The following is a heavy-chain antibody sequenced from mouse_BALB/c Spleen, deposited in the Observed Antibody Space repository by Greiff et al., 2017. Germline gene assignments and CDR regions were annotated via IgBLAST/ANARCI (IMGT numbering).Heavy chain of an antibody. CDR3: ARHPPGERAWFAY. J-gene: IGHJ3*01. Sequence: EVMLVESGGGLEKPGGSLKLSCAASGFAFSSYDMSWVRQTPEKRLEWVAYISSGGGSTYYPDTVKGRFTISRDNAKNTLYLQMSSLKSEDTAMYYCARHPPGERAWFAYWGQGTLVTVSA. CDR1: GFAFSSYD. V-gene: IGHV5-12-1*01. CDR2: ISSGGGST.